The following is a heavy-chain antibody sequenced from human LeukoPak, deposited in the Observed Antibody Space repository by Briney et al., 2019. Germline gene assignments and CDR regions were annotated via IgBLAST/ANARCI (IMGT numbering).Heavy chain of an antibody. J-gene: IGHJ3*02. D-gene: IGHD3-22*01. V-gene: IGHV1-2*02. CDR1: GYTFTGYY. CDR3: ARAHSYYDSSGYYSLDAFDI. Sequence: ASVKVSCKASGYTFTGYYMHWVRQAPGQGLEWMGWINPNSGGTNYAQKFQGRVTMTRNTSISTAYMELSSLRSEDTAVYYCARAHSYYDSSGYYSLDAFDIWGQGTMVTVSS. CDR2: INPNSGGT.